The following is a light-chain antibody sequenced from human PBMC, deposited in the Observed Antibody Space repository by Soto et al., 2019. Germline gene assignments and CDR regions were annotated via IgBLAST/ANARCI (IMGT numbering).Light chain of an antibody. CDR3: QQYSNWYS. Sequence: EIMMTQSPSTLSVSPGERATLSCRASQSVSSNLAWFQQKPGQTPRLLIYGASTRAAGIPARFSGSGSGTEFTLTISSLQSEDFAVYYCQQYSNWYSFGQGTKLEIK. J-gene: IGKJ2*03. CDR2: GAS. V-gene: IGKV3-15*01. CDR1: QSVSSN.